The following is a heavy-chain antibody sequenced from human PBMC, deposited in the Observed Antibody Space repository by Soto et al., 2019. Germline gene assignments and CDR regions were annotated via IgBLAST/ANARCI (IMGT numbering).Heavy chain of an antibody. V-gene: IGHV4-39*01. Sequence: SETLSLTCTVSGGSISSSSYYWGWIRQPPGKGLEWIGSIYYSGSTYYNPSLKSRVTISVDTSKNQFSLKLSSVTAADTAVYYCARQRYYYGSGSYDGYYYYGMDVWGQGTTVTVSS. CDR2: IYYSGST. CDR3: ARQRYYYGSGSYDGYYYYGMDV. J-gene: IGHJ6*02. D-gene: IGHD3-10*01. CDR1: GGSISSSSYY.